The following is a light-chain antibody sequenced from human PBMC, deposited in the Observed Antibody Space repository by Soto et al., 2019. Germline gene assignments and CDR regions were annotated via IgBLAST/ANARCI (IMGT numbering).Light chain of an antibody. CDR3: KQYGNRPPFT. Sequence: EVAMTQSPATLSVSPGERAILSCRTSQGVSSNLAWYQQKPGLPPRLLIYGASTRATGIPARFSGSGSGTEVPLAISSLQSEDFAVDYCKQYGNRPPFTFGPGTKVDIK. V-gene: IGKV3-15*01. CDR2: GAS. CDR1: QGVSSN. J-gene: IGKJ3*01.